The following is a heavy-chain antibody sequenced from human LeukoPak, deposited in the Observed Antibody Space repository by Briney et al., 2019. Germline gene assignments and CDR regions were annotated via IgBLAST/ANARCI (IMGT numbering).Heavy chain of an antibody. Sequence: GGSLRLSCGASGFTFSSYEMNWVRQAPGKGLEWVSYISSRGRTIYYADSVRGRFTISRDNAKNSLFLQMNSIGAEDTGAYYCARCGSSRTYGMDVWGQGTTVTVSS. CDR1: GFTFSSYE. D-gene: IGHD6-13*01. CDR2: ISSRGRTI. V-gene: IGHV3-48*03. CDR3: ARCGSSRTYGMDV. J-gene: IGHJ6*02.